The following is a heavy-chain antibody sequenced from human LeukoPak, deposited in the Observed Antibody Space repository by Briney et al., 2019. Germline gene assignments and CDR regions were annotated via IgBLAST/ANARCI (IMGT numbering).Heavy chain of an antibody. J-gene: IGHJ4*02. CDR2: IIPILGIA. Sequence: SVKVSCKASGGTFSSYTISWERQAPGQGLEWMGRIIPILGIANYAQKFQGRVMITADKSTSTAYMELSSLRSEDTAVYYCARGRTQLWGYFDYWGQGTLVTVSS. CDR1: GGTFSSYT. CDR3: ARGRTQLWGYFDY. D-gene: IGHD5-18*01. V-gene: IGHV1-69*02.